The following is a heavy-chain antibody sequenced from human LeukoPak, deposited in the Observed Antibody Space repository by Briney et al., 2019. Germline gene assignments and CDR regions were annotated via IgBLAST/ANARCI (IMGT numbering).Heavy chain of an antibody. Sequence: GGSLRLSCAASGFTFSSYSMNCVRQAPGKGLEWVSSISSSSSYIYYADSVKGRFTISRDNAKNSLYLQMNSLRAEDTAVYYCAKVCGGSCYWGMDVWGQGTTVTVSS. CDR2: ISSSSSYI. CDR1: GFTFSSYS. D-gene: IGHD2-15*01. V-gene: IGHV3-21*01. CDR3: AKVCGGSCYWGMDV. J-gene: IGHJ6*02.